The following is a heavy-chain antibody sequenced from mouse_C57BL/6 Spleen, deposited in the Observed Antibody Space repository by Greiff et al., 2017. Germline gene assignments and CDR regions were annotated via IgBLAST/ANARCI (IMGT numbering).Heavy chain of an antibody. V-gene: IGHV1-42*01. D-gene: IGHD2-4*01. CDR1: GYSFTGYY. CDR2: INPSTGGT. CDR3: ARWGPYDYDEGYAMDY. Sequence: EVKLVESGPELVKPGASVKISCKASGYSFTGYYMNWVKQSPEKSLEWIGEINPSTGGTTYNQKFKAKATLTVDKSSSTAYMQLKSLTSEDSAVYYCARWGPYDYDEGYAMDYWGQGTSVTVSS. J-gene: IGHJ4*01.